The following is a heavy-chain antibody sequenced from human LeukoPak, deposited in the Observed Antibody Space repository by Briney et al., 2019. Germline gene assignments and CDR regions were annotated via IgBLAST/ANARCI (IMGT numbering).Heavy chain of an antibody. CDR1: GFTLSSYA. Sequence: GGSLRLSCAASGFTLSSYAMSWVRQAPGKGLEWVSAISGSGGSTYYADSVKGRFTISRDNSKNTLYLQMNSLRAEDTAVYYCAKGPTYAYYFDYWGQGTLVTVSS. J-gene: IGHJ4*02. CDR2: ISGSGGST. D-gene: IGHD2/OR15-2a*01. CDR3: AKGPTYAYYFDY. V-gene: IGHV3-23*01.